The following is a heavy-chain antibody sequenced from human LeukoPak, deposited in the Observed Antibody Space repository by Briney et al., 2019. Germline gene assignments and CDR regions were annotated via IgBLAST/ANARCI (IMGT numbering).Heavy chain of an antibody. V-gene: IGHV3-23*01. CDR1: GFNFITAA. D-gene: IGHD5-24*01. J-gene: IGHJ3*01. CDR3: VKDIQLST. Sequence: GGSLRLSCAASGFNFITAAMTWVRQAPGKGLEWVSLIGSSGGSTYYADSVKGRFTISRDNFNHTLSLQMNSLRVEDTAIYYCVKDIQLSTWGLGTMVTVSS. CDR2: IGSSGGST.